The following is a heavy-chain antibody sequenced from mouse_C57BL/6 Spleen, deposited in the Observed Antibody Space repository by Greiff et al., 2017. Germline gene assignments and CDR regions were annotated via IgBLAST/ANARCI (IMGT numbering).Heavy chain of an antibody. Sequence: EVQVVESGGGLVKPGGSLKLSCAASGFTFSDYGMHWVRQAPEKGLGWVANISSGSSTTSYADTVKGRFTISRDNAKNTLFLQMTSLRSEDTAMYYCETGSYAMDYWGQGTSVTVSS. V-gene: IGHV5-17*01. CDR3: ETGSYAMDY. CDR2: ISSGSSTT. CDR1: GFTFSDYG. J-gene: IGHJ4*01.